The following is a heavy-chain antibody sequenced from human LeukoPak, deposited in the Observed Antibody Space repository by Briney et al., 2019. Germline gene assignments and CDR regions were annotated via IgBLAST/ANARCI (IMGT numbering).Heavy chain of an antibody. CDR3: LAAASNIR. J-gene: IGHJ4*02. D-gene: IGHD6-13*01. CDR1: GFTFSSYW. CDR2: VNNDGSTT. V-gene: IGHV3-74*01. Sequence: GGSLRLSCAASGFTFSSYWIHWVRQAPGKGQAWVSRVNNDGSTTNYADSVKGRFTISRDNTKNTLYLRVNSLRADAPPVYYCLAAASNIRRVQGNLVTVSS.